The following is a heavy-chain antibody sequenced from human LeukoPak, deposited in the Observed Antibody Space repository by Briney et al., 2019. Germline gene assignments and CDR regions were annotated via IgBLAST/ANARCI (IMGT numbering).Heavy chain of an antibody. J-gene: IGHJ4*02. CDR2: ITGSGGGT. D-gene: IGHD3-9*01. Sequence: PGASLRLSCAAFGFTFSNYAMSWVRQAPGKGLEWVSAITGSGGGTYYADSVKGRFTISRDNSKNTLYLQMNSLRAEDTAVYYCAKWGDYDVLTGYYDPDYWGQGTLVTVSS. CDR1: GFTFSNYA. V-gene: IGHV3-23*01. CDR3: AKWGDYDVLTGYYDPDY.